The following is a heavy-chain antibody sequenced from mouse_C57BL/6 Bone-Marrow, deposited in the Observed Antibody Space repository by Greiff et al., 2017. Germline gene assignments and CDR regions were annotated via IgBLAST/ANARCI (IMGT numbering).Heavy chain of an antibody. CDR2: ISSGGSYT. D-gene: IGHD4-1*01. CDR3: ERLGGWDGFAY. V-gene: IGHV5-6*02. Sequence: EVKLEESGGDLVKPGGSLKLSCAASGFTFSSYGMSWVRQTPDKRLEWVATISSGGSYTYYPDSVKGRFTISRDNAKNTLYLQMSSLKSEDTAMYYCERLGGWDGFAYWGQGTLVTVSA. J-gene: IGHJ3*01. CDR1: GFTFSSYG.